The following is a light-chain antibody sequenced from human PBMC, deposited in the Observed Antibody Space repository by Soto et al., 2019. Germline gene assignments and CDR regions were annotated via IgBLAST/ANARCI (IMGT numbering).Light chain of an antibody. J-gene: IGLJ3*02. CDR3: SSYTSSSTWV. Sequence: QSALTQPASVSGSLGQSITISCSGTSSDVGLFDYVSWYQQHPGKVPKLMIYDVNDRPSGVSDRFSGSKSGNTASLTISGLQAEDEADYFCSSYTSSSTWVFGGGTQLTVL. V-gene: IGLV2-14*03. CDR1: SSDVGLFDY. CDR2: DVN.